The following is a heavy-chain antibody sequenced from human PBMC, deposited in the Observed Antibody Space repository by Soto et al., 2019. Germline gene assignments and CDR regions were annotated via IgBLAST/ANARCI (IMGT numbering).Heavy chain of an antibody. Sequence: QVQLQESGPGLVKPSETLSLTCTVSGGSTSGYYWSWIRQAPGEGLEWIGYMYPNGGSNYNPSLKSRVTISVDTSKNQFSLKLNSVTAADTALFYCARAGKSAGDAFDIWGQGTMVTVSS. D-gene: IGHD6-13*01. J-gene: IGHJ3*02. CDR2: MYPNGGS. CDR3: ARAGKSAGDAFDI. V-gene: IGHV4-59*01. CDR1: GGSTSGYY.